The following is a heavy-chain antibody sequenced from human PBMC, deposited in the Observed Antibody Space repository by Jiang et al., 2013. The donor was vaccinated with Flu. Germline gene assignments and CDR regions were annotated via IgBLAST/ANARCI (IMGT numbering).Heavy chain of an antibody. D-gene: IGHD2/OR15-2a*01. J-gene: IGHJ6*02. V-gene: IGHV1-69*04. CDR3: ARGLSNRPEYYHAMDV. CDR1: GDTFSTYT. Sequence: SGAEVKKPGSSVKVSCKASGDTFSTYTINWVRQAPGQGLEWVGRITPIFEIVSYIQKFQGRVTITADKSTSTVYMDLSSLRSEDTAVYYCARGLSNRPEYYHAMDVWGQGTTVTVSS. CDR2: ITPIFEIV.